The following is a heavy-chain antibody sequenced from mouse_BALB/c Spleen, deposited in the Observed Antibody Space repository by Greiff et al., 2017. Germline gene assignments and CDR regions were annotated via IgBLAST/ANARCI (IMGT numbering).Heavy chain of an antibody. CDR3: ARSGTTSFDY. CDR2: ISSGSSTI. J-gene: IGHJ2*01. V-gene: IGHV5-17*02. Sequence: EVQLVESGGGLVKPGGSLKLSCAASGFTFSSFGMHWVRQAPEKGLEWVAYISSGSSTIYYADTVKGRFTISRDNPKNTLFLQMTSLRSEDTAMYYCARSGTTSFDYWGQGTTLTVSS. CDR1: GFTFSSFG. D-gene: IGHD3-1*01.